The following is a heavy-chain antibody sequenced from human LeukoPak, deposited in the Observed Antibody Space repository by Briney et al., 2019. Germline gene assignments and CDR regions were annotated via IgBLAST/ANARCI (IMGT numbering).Heavy chain of an antibody. CDR2: INSDGSST. CDR3: ARDFESGSYAEIDFDY. J-gene: IGHJ4*02. V-gene: IGHV3-74*01. D-gene: IGHD1-26*01. Sequence: PGRSLRLSCAASGFTFSSYWMHWVRQAPGKGLVWVSRINSDGSSTSYADSVKGRFTISRDNAKNTLYLQMNSLRAEDTAVYYCARDFESGSYAEIDFDYWGQGTLVTVSS. CDR1: GFTFSSYW.